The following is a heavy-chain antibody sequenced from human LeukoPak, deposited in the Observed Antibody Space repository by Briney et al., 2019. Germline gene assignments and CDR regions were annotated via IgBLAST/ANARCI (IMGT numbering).Heavy chain of an antibody. V-gene: IGHV1-18*01. CDR3: AYNWNDREEGHWFDP. J-gene: IGHJ5*02. D-gene: IGHD1-1*01. CDR1: GYTFTSYG. CDR2: ISAYNGNT. Sequence: ASVKVSCKASGYTFTSYGISWVRPAPGQGLEWMGWISAYNGNTNSAQKLQGRVTMTTDTSTSTAYMELRSLRSDDTAVYYCAYNWNDREEGHWFDPWGQGTLFTVSS.